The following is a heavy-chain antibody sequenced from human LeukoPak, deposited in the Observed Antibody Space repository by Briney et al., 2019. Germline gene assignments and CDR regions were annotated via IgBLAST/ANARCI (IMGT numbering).Heavy chain of an antibody. CDR2: IYHSGST. Sequence: PSETLSLTCAVSGYSISSGYYWGWIRQPPGKGLEWIGGIYHSGSTYYNPSLKSRVTISVDTSKNQFSLKLSSVTAADTAVYYCARHRDYSSSDYWGQGTLVTVSS. CDR3: ARHRDYSSSDY. J-gene: IGHJ4*02. CDR1: GYSISSGYY. V-gene: IGHV4-38-2*01. D-gene: IGHD6-6*01.